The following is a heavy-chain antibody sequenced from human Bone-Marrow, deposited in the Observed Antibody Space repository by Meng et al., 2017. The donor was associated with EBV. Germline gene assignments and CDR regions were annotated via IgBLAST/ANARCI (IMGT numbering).Heavy chain of an antibody. Sequence: QVPLVQCGAEVKEPGASVKFSCKASGYNFTSYDIHWVRQATGQGLEWMGWMNPNSGNTGYAQKFQDRVTMTRNTSISTAYMELSSLRSEDTAVYYCARGTYDRPVDPWGQGTLVTVSS. D-gene: IGHD3-16*01. V-gene: IGHV1-8*01. CDR2: MNPNSGNT. CDR1: GYNFTSYD. J-gene: IGHJ5*02. CDR3: ARGTYDRPVDP.